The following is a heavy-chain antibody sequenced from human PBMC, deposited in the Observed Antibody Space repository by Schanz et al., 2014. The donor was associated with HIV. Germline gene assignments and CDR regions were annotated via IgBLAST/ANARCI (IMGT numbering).Heavy chain of an antibody. V-gene: IGHV3-48*02. D-gene: IGHD2-21*02. Sequence: EVQVLESGGDLVQPGGSLRLSCAASGLTLSSYGMSWVRQAPGKGLEWVSSISGGSGSTFYADSVKGRFTISRDKAKNSLYLQMNSLRDEDTAVYYCARAGVTDLFDHWGQGTLVTVSS. CDR2: ISGGSGST. J-gene: IGHJ4*02. CDR3: ARAGVTDLFDH. CDR1: GLTLSSYG.